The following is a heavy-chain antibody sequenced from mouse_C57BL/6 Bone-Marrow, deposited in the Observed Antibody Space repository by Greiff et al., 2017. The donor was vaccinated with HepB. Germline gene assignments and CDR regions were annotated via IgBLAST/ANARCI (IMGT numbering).Heavy chain of an antibody. CDR3: TTEGGYFYDY. J-gene: IGHJ2*01. Sequence: EVQLQQSGAELVRPGASVKLSCTASGFNIKDDYMHWVKQRPEQGLEWIGWIDPENGDTEYASKFQGKATITADKSSNTAYLQLSSLTSEDTAVYYCTTEGGYFYDYWGQGTTLTVSS. CDR1: GFNIKDDY. V-gene: IGHV14-4*01. D-gene: IGHD2-3*01. CDR2: IDPENGDT.